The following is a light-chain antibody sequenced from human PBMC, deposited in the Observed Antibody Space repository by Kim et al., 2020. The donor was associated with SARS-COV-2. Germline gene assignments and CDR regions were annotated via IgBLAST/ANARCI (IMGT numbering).Light chain of an antibody. Sequence: EIVLTQSPGTLSLSPGERATLSCRASQSLRGTYLAWYQHKTDQAPRLLIYGASNRAPDIPDRFSGSGSETDFTLTISGLEPEDFAVYYCQQYGGSPTFGQGTKVDIK. CDR1: QSLRGTY. V-gene: IGKV3-20*01. CDR3: QQYGGSPT. CDR2: GAS. J-gene: IGKJ1*01.